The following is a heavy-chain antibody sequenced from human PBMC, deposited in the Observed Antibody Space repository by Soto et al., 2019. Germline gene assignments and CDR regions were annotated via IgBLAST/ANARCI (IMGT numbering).Heavy chain of an antibody. Sequence: ASVKVSCKASGYTFTSYGISWVRQAPGQGLEWMGWISAYNGNTNYAQKLQGRVTMTTDTSTSTAYMELRSLRSDDTAVYYCARDPLPALYYDFWSGYVGQGSDAFDIWGQGTMVTVSS. V-gene: IGHV1-18*01. CDR1: GYTFTSYG. CDR3: ARDPLPALYYDFWSGYVGQGSDAFDI. CDR2: ISAYNGNT. J-gene: IGHJ3*02. D-gene: IGHD3-3*01.